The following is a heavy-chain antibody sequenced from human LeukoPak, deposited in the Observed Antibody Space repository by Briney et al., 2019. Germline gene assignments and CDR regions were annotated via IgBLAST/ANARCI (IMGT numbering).Heavy chain of an antibody. CDR2: ISAYNGNT. D-gene: IGHD6-19*01. V-gene: IGHV1-18*04. Sequence: ASVEVSCKASGYTFTSYGISWVRQAPGQGLEWMGWISAYNGNTNYAQKLQGRVTMTTDTSTSTAYMELRSLRSDDTAVYYCARDRWDSGGEEPFDYWGQGTLVTVSS. CDR3: ARDRWDSGGEEPFDY. J-gene: IGHJ4*02. CDR1: GYTFTSYG.